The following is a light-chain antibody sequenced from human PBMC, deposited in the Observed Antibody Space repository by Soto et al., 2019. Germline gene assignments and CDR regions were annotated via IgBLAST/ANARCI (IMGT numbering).Light chain of an antibody. J-gene: IGKJ1*01. CDR1: QSLLHTNGYSY. V-gene: IGKV2-28*01. CDR3: THALGTWR. Sequence: ISCRSSQSLLHTNGYSYLDWYLQKPGQSPQLLIYLGSNRASGVPDRFSGSGSGTDFTRQLSRVEAEDVLANYCTHALGTWRVGRGTKVDIK. CDR2: LGS.